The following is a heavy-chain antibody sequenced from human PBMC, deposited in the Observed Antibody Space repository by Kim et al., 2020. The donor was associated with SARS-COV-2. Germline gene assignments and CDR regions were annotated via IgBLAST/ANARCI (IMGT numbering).Heavy chain of an antibody. CDR2: IYYSGST. CDR1: GGSISSYY. J-gene: IGHJ4*02. V-gene: IGHV4-59*13. CDR3: ASEAEPTGSWQLAFDY. Sequence: SETLSLTCTVSGGSISSYYWSWIRQPPGKGLEWIGYIYYSGSTNYNPSLKSRVTISVDTSKNQFSLKLSSVTAADTAVYYCASEAEPTGSWQLAFDYWGQGTLVTVSS. D-gene: IGHD6-13*01.